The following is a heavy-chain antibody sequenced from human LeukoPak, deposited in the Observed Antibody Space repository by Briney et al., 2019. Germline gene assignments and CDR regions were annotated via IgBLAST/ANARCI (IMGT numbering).Heavy chain of an antibody. CDR1: GFSFTDFW. CDR2: IYSHDSDT. J-gene: IGHJ3*01. V-gene: IGHV5-51*01. Sequence: GESLKISCKGSGFSFTDFWIGWVRQMPGKGLEWMGIIYSHDSDTRYSTSLQGQVTISADTSITTAYLQWGSLKASDTAMYYCARGGRFREDVFDLWGQGTMVTVSS. CDR3: ARGGRFREDVFDL. D-gene: IGHD3-10*01.